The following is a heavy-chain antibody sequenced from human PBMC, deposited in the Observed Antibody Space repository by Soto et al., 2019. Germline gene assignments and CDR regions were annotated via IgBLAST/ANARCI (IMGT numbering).Heavy chain of an antibody. CDR1: SGSISIGDYY. CDR2: IYYSGST. V-gene: IGHV4-30-4*01. D-gene: IGHD3-10*01. CDR3: AREVRPTTYGVDV. Sequence: QVQLQESGPGLVKPSQTLSLTCTASSGSISIGDYYWGWIRPPPGKELEGIGYIYYSGSTYYNPSLKSRVTMYIDTSKNQCSRKLSSVTAADTGVYYCAREVRPTTYGVDVWGQGTPVTVSS. J-gene: IGHJ6*02.